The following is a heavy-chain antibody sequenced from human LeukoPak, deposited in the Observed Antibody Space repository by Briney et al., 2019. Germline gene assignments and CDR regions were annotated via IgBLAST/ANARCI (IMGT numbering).Heavy chain of an antibody. J-gene: IGHJ4*02. Sequence: GGSLRLSCAASGFTFSTYVMSWVRQAPGKALEWVSSISGSGGNTYYADSVKGRFTISRDNSKNTLSLQMSSLRAEDTAVYYCVRALGYSSGCGDYWGQGTLVTVSS. CDR2: ISGSGGNT. CDR3: VRALGYSSGCGDY. CDR1: GFTFSTYV. D-gene: IGHD6-19*01. V-gene: IGHV3-23*01.